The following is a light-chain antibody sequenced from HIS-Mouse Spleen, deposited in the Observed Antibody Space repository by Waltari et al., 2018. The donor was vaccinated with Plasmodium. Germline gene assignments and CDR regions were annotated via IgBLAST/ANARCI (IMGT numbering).Light chain of an antibody. J-gene: IGLJ3*02. V-gene: IGLV3-10*01. Sequence: SYELTQPPSVSVSPGQTARLPCSGDAMPKKYSDWYQQKSGQAPVLVIYEDSKRPSGIPERFSGSSSGTMATLTISGAQVEDEADYYCYSTDSSGNHRVFGGGTKLTVL. CDR1: AMPKKY. CDR3: YSTDSSGNHRV. CDR2: EDS.